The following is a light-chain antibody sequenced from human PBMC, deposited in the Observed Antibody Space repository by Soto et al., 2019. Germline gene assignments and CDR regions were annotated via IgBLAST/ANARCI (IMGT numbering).Light chain of an antibody. CDR3: QKYNSAPWT. CDR2: AAS. Sequence: DIQMTQSPSSLSASVGDRDTITCRARQGISNFLAWYQQKPGKVPKLLIYAASTLQSGVPSRFSGSGSGTDFTLTITSLQPEDVATYYCQKYNSAPWTFGQGTKVEIK. J-gene: IGKJ1*01. CDR1: QGISNF. V-gene: IGKV1-27*01.